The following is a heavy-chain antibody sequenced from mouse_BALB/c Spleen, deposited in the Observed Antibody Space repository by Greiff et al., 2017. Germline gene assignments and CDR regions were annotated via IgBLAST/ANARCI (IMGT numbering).Heavy chain of an antibody. V-gene: IGHV1-7*01. CDR1: GYTFTSYW. Sequence: QVQLQQSGAELAKPGASVKMSCKASGYTFTSYWMHWVKQRPGQGLEWIGYINPSTGYTEYNQKFKDKATLTADKSSSTAYMQLSSLTSEDSAVYYCARHYARAMDYWGQGTSVTVSS. J-gene: IGHJ4*01. CDR2: INPSTGYT. D-gene: IGHD1-1*02. CDR3: ARHYARAMDY.